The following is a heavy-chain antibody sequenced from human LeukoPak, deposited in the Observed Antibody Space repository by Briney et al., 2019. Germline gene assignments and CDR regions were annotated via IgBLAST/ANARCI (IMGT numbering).Heavy chain of an antibody. J-gene: IGHJ4*02. V-gene: IGHV2-5*01. CDR3: AHYGEDRLQYYCEN. CDR1: GISLTPTGVG. D-gene: IGHD4-17*01. Sequence: SGPTLMNPTETLTLTFTFSGISLTPTGVGVGWIRQTPGKALEWLALIYWNNDNRYSPSLRSRLTIIKDTSKNLVVLIMANMNPADTATYHCAHYGEDRLQYYCENWGQKSPVTVSS. CDR2: IYWNNDN.